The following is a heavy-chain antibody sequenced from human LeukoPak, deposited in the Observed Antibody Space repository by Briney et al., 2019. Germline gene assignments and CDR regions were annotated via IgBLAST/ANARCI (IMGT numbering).Heavy chain of an antibody. J-gene: IGHJ5*02. V-gene: IGHV3-20*04. Sequence: GGSVRLSCAASGFTFDDYGMSWVRQAPGKGLEWVSGINWNGGSTGYADSVKGRFTISRDNSKNTLYLQMNSLRAEDTAVYYCAKDMTTVTTNWFDPWGQGTLVTVSS. CDR1: GFTFDDYG. D-gene: IGHD4-11*01. CDR2: INWNGGST. CDR3: AKDMTTVTTNWFDP.